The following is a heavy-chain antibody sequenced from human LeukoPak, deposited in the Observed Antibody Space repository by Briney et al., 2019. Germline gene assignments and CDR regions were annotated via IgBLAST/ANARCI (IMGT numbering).Heavy chain of an antibody. CDR3: ARRVDQIAVAGHLATDAFDI. CDR1: GYTFTSYG. Sequence: ASVKVSCKASGYTFTSYGISWVRQAPGQGLEWMGWISAYNGNTNYAQKLQGRVTMTTDTSTSTAYMELRSLRSDDTAVYYCARRVDQIAVAGHLATDAFDIWGQGTMVTVSS. V-gene: IGHV1-18*01. CDR2: ISAYNGNT. J-gene: IGHJ3*02. D-gene: IGHD6-19*01.